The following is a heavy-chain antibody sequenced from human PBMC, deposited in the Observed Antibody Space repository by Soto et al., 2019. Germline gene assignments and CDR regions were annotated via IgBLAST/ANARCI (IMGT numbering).Heavy chain of an antibody. CDR2: IIPSGGST. V-gene: IGHV1-46*02. CDR1: GDTFNRLL. CDR3: ARDSVRGHWYFDL. D-gene: IGHD3-10*01. Sequence: GAPMEVSCKASGDTFNRLLIHLVRQAPGQGLEWMGIIIPSGGSTSYAQKFQGRVTMTRDTSTSTVYMELSSLRSEDTAVYYCARDSVRGHWYFDLWGRGTLVTVSS. J-gene: IGHJ2*01.